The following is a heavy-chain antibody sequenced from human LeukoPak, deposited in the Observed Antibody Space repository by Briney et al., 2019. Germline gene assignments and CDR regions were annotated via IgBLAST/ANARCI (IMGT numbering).Heavy chain of an antibody. CDR3: TRYNNDHFDY. Sequence: GRPLRLSCAGSGFTFGGYGMHWFRQTPGKGLEWVAVIAYDGSRAFYADSVKGRFTISRDNSKSTMSVQMDDLRAEDTAVYYCTRYNNDHFDYWGQGTLVTVSS. J-gene: IGHJ4*02. V-gene: IGHV3-33*01. CDR2: IAYDGSRA. D-gene: IGHD1-14*01. CDR1: GFTFGGYG.